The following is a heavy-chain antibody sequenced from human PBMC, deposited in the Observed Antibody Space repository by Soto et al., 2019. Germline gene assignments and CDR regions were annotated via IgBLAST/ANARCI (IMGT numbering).Heavy chain of an antibody. J-gene: IGHJ4*02. CDR3: ARDFGGSSWSGHYLDS. Sequence: GESLKISCKASGYTFTNYWVAWVRQLPGKGLEWMGIVHPDDSDARYSPSFRGQVTISADKSVDTAYLQWSSLQASDTAIYYCARDFGGSSWSGHYLDSWGQGTLVTVSS. V-gene: IGHV5-51*01. D-gene: IGHD6-13*01. CDR1: GYTFTNYW. CDR2: VHPDDSDA.